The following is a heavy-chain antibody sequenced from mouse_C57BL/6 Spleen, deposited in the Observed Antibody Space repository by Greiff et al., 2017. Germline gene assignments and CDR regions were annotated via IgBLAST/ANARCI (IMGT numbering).Heavy chain of an antibody. CDR2: IDPSDSET. Sequence: QVQLQQPGAELVRPGSSVKLSCKASGYTFTSYWMHWVKQRPIQGLEWIGNIDPSDSETHYNQKFKDKATLTVDKSSSTAYMQLSSLTSEDSAVYYCARANDRDDYDRFAYWGQGTLVTVSA. J-gene: IGHJ3*01. D-gene: IGHD2-4*01. V-gene: IGHV1-52*01. CDR3: ARANDRDDYDRFAY. CDR1: GYTFTSYW.